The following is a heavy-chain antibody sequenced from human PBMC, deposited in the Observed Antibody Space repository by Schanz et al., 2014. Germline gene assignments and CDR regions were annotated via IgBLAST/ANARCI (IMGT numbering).Heavy chain of an antibody. Sequence: QVQLQESGPGLVKPSETLSLTCTVSGDSISTSYYWGWIRQPPGKGLEWIGSVYYSGGSYYNPSLKPRATISVDTSKNQFPLKLTSVTAADTAVYYCAGYEMATITFDYWGQGTLVTVSS. CDR3: AGYEMATITFDY. CDR1: GDSISTSYY. D-gene: IGHD5-12*01. CDR2: VYYSGGS. J-gene: IGHJ4*02. V-gene: IGHV4-39*01.